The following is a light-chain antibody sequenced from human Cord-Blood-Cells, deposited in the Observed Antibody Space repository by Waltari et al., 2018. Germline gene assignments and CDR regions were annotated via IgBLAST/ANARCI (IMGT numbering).Light chain of an antibody. CDR3: QVWDSSTVV. CDR2: RDS. J-gene: IGLJ2*01. Sequence: SYELTQPLPVSVALGQTARITCRGNNSGSRNVPWYQQKPGQAPVLVIYRDSNRPSGIPERFSGSNSGNTATRTISRAQAGDEADYYCQVWDSSTVVFGGGTKLTVL. V-gene: IGLV3-9*01. CDR1: NSGSRN.